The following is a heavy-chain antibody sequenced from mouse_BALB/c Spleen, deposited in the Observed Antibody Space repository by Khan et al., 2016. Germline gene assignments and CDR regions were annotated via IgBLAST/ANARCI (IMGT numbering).Heavy chain of an antibody. V-gene: IGHV3-2*02. J-gene: IGHJ1*01. CDR1: GYSITSDYA. Sequence: EVQLQESGPGLVKPSQSLSLTCTVTGYSITSDYAWNWIRQFPGNKLEWMGYIRYSGSTTYNPSLKSRISITRDTSKNQFFLQLYSVTTEDTATYDDTRSPTATRYFDVWGAGTTVTVSS. D-gene: IGHD1-2*01. CDR3: TRSPTATRYFDV. CDR2: IRYSGST.